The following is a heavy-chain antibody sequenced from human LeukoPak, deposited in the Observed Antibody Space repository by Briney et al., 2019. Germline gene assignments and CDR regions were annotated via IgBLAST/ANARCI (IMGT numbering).Heavy chain of an antibody. CDR1: GYTFNRYY. CDR3: AREDNWNYDY. V-gene: IGHV1-2*02. D-gene: IGHD1-7*01. CDR2: LNPNSGVT. Sequence: ASVKVSCKASGYTFNRYYMHWVRQAPGHGLEWMGWLNPNSGVTKYAQKFQGRDTMTRDTSISTAYMELSSLRSDDTAVYYCAREDNWNYDYWGQGTLVTVSS. J-gene: IGHJ4*02.